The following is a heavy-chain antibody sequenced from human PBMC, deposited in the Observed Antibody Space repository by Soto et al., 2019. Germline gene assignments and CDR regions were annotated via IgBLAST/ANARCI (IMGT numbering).Heavy chain of an antibody. D-gene: IGHD6-13*01. Sequence: GASVKGSFQASWYTFTSYDINWGRQAPGQGFEWMGWMNPNSGNTGYAQKFQGRVTMTRNTSISTAYMELSSLRSEDTAVYYCARGAGSSWYYYYYYMDVWGKGTTVTVSS. V-gene: IGHV1-8*01. J-gene: IGHJ6*03. CDR2: MNPNSGNT. CDR1: WYTFTSYD. CDR3: ARGAGSSWYYYYYYMDV.